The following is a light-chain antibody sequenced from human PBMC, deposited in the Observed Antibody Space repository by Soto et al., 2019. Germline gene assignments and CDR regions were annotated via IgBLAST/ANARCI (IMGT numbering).Light chain of an antibody. J-gene: IGLJ2*01. CDR1: SGHSIYA. V-gene: IGLV4-69*01. Sequence: QAVLTQSPSASASLGASVKLTCTLSSGHSIYAIAWHQQQPEKGPRYLMNLNSDGSHRKGDGIPDRFSGSSSGAERYLTISSLQSEDEADYYCQTWGTGVAVFGGGTKLTVL. CDR2: LNSDGSH. CDR3: QTWGTGVAV.